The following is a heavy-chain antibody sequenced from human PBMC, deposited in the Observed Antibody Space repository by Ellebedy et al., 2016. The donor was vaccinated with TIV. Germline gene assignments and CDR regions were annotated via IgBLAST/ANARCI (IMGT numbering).Heavy chain of an antibody. Sequence: SETLSLTXTVSGGSISSYYWSWIRQPPGKGLEWIGYIYYSGSTNYNPSLKSRVAISVDTSKNQFSLKLSSVTAADTAVYYCARDRRDGYNSYWGQGTLVTVSS. V-gene: IGHV4-59*12. CDR1: GGSISSYY. CDR2: IYYSGST. D-gene: IGHD5-24*01. CDR3: ARDRRDGYNSY. J-gene: IGHJ4*02.